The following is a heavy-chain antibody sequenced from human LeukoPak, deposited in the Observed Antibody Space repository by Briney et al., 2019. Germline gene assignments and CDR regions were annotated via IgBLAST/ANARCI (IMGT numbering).Heavy chain of an antibody. CDR3: ARGPASKYYYAPRDYYYGMDV. V-gene: IGHV4-34*01. D-gene: IGHD3-10*01. CDR1: GGSFSGYY. J-gene: IGHJ6*02. CDR2: INHSGST. Sequence: SETLSLTCAVYGGSFSGYYWSWIRQPPGKGLEWIGEINHSGSTNYNPSLKSRVTISVDTSKNQFSLKLSSVTAADTAVYYCARGPASKYYYAPRDYYYGMDVWVQGTTVTVSS.